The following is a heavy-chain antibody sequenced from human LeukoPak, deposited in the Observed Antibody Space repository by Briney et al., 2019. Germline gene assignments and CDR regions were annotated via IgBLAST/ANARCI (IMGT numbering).Heavy chain of an antibody. Sequence: PGGSLRLSCAASGFTFSSYAMSWVRQAPGKGLEWVANIKEDGSEKDYVDSVKGRFTISRDNAKNSLYLQMNSLRVDDTAVYYCARRVQAIAQAGIESHFDYWGQGTLTTVSS. CDR2: IKEDGSEK. CDR3: ARRVQAIAQAGIESHFDY. J-gene: IGHJ4*02. CDR1: GFTFSSYA. V-gene: IGHV3-7*01. D-gene: IGHD6-19*01.